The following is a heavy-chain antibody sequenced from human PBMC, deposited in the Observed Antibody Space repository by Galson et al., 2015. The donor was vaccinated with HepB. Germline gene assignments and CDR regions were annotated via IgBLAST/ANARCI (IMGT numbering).Heavy chain of an antibody. D-gene: IGHD3-22*01. CDR2: ISGSGGST. CDR3: ARGKYDSSGYADY. Sequence: SLRLSCAASGFTFSSYAMSWVRQAPGKGLEWVSAISGSGGSTYYADSVKGRFTISRDNSKNTLYLQMNSLRAEDTAVYYCARGKYDSSGYADYWGQGTLVTVSS. J-gene: IGHJ4*02. V-gene: IGHV3-23*01. CDR1: GFTFSSYA.